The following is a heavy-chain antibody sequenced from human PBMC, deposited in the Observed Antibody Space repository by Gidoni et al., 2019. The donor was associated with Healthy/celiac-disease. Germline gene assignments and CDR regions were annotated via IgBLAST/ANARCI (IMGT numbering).Heavy chain of an antibody. V-gene: IGHV1-69*01. D-gene: IGHD1-26*01. J-gene: IGHJ6*02. CDR1: GGTFSSYA. Sequence: QVQLVQSGAEVKKPGSSVKVSCKASGGTFSSYAISWVRQAPGQGLEWMGGIIPIFGTANYAQKFQGRVTITADESTSTAYMELSSLRSEDTAVYYCARGLRGSYGSYYYYGMDVWGQGTTVTVSS. CDR2: IIPIFGTA. CDR3: ARGLRGSYGSYYYYGMDV.